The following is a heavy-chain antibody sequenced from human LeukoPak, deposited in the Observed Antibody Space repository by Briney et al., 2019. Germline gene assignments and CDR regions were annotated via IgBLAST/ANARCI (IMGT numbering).Heavy chain of an antibody. CDR2: IIQTGST. J-gene: IGHJ3*02. V-gene: IGHV4-34*12. Sequence: TSEALSLTCAVYGGSFSGYYWSWIRQPPGKGLEWIGEIIQTGSTNYSPSLRSRVTISLDTSKSQFSLKLSSVSAADTSTYYCARVGLGRDKGAFDIWGQGTMVTVSS. CDR3: ARVGLGRDKGAFDI. CDR1: GGSFSGYY. D-gene: IGHD3/OR15-3a*01.